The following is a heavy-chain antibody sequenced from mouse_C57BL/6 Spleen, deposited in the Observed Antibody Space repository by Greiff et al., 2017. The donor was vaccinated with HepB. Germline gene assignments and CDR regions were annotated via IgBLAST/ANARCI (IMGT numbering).Heavy chain of an antibody. CDR3: ANDYDGWYFDV. Sequence: VQLKESGPGLVKPSQSLSLTCSVTGYSITSGYYWNWIRQFPGNKLEWMGYISYDGSNNYNPSLKNRISITRDTSKNQFFLKLNSVTTEDTATYYCANDYDGWYFDVWGTGTTVTVSS. D-gene: IGHD2-4*01. CDR1: GYSITSGYY. J-gene: IGHJ1*03. V-gene: IGHV3-6*01. CDR2: ISYDGSN.